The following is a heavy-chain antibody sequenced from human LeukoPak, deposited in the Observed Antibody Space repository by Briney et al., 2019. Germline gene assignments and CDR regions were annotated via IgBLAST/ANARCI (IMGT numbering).Heavy chain of an antibody. CDR2: IWYDGSNK. V-gene: IGHV3-33*06. Sequence: GGSLRLSCAASGFTFSSHGMHWVRQAPGKGLEWVAVIWYDGSNKYYADSVKGRFTISRDNSKNTLYLQMNSLRAEDTAVYYCAKVGPGIAAAGTHFGAFDIWGQGTMVTVSS. D-gene: IGHD6-13*01. CDR3: AKVGPGIAAAGTHFGAFDI. CDR1: GFTFSSHG. J-gene: IGHJ3*02.